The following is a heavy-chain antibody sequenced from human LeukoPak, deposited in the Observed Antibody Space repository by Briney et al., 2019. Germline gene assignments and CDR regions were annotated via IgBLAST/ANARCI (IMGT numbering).Heavy chain of an antibody. V-gene: IGHV4-4*07. J-gene: IGHJ4*02. D-gene: IGHD2-15*01. CDR3: ARGHIDCSGGSCYHFDY. Sequence: SETLSLTCAVSGGSISGYYWSWIRQPAGKGLEWIGRMYTNGSTDYNPSLKSRVSMSVDTSKNQFSLGLSSVTAADTAVYYCARGHIDCSGGSCYHFDYWGQGTLVTVSS. CDR2: MYTNGST. CDR1: GGSISGYY.